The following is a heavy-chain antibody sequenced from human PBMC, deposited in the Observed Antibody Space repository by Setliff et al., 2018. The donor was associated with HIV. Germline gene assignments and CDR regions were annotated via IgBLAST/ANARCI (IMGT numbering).Heavy chain of an antibody. CDR1: GYTFSTYS. CDR2: INVGKGDK. D-gene: IGHD3-3*02. Sequence: ASVKVSCKASGYTFSTYSLHWVRQAPGQSLEWMGWINVGKGDKKYSQAFQDRITITRDTSANTAYTELSSLRSDDTAVYFCARGALLAVFDFDHWGHGTLVTSPQ. J-gene: IGHJ4*01. V-gene: IGHV1-3*01. CDR3: ARGALLAVFDFDH.